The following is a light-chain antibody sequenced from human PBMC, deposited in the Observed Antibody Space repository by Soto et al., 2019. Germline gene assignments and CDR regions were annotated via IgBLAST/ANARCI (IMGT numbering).Light chain of an antibody. J-gene: IGKJ1*01. CDR1: QSVSSSC. CDR3: QQYGTSSGT. CDR2: GAS. Sequence: EIVLTQSPGTLSLSPGERATLSCRASQSVSSSCLAWYQQKPGQAPRLLIYGASSRATGIPDRFSGSGSGTDFTLTISRLEPEDFAVYYCQQYGTSSGTFGQGTKWISN. V-gene: IGKV3-20*01.